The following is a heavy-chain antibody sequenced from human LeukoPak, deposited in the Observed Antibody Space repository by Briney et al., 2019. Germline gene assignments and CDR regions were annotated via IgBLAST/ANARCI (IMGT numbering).Heavy chain of an antibody. CDR2: VHYSGTA. CDR1: GGSIISTRDH. J-gene: IGHJ4*02. V-gene: IGHV4-39*01. CDR3: ARRLHYYDY. Sequence: SETLSLTCSVSGGSIISTRDHWGWTRQPPGKGLEWIASVHYSGTAYYNPSLRSRVTISVDTSKNQFSLKVTSVTAADTAAYYCARRLHYYDYWGQGTLVTVSS. D-gene: IGHD2-21*02.